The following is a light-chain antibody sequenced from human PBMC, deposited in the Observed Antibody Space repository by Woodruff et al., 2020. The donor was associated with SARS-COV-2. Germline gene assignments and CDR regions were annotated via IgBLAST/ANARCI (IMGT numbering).Light chain of an antibody. V-gene: IGLV2-8*01. CDR3: SSFADSSTVV. CDR2: EVS. Sequence: EVSKRPSGVPDRLSGSKSGNTASLTVSGLRGEDEAEYYCSSFADSSTVVFGGGTKLT. J-gene: IGLJ2*01.